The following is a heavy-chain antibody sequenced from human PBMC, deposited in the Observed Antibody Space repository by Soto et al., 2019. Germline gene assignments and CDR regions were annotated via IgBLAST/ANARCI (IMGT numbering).Heavy chain of an antibody. Sequence: QVQLVQSGAEVKKPWASVKVSCKASGYTFTGYDIHWVRQAPGQGLEWMGWISPTSGGSIHAQKFQGRVTMTRDTSIATAYMELSRLTSDDTAVYYCARGSGTDYCGQGSLVTVSS. D-gene: IGHD6-19*01. J-gene: IGHJ4*02. CDR3: ARGSGTDY. CDR1: GYTFTGYD. V-gene: IGHV1-2*02. CDR2: ISPTSGGS.